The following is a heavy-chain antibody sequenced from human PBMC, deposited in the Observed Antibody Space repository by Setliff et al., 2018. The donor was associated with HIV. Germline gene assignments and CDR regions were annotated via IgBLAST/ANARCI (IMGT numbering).Heavy chain of an antibody. D-gene: IGHD3-16*01. V-gene: IGHV3-23*01. J-gene: IGHJ4*02. CDR2: ISGSGGST. Sequence: GGSLRLSCAASGFTLSDYEMSWVRQAPGKGLEWVSGISGSGGSTYYADSVKGRFTISRDNSKNTLYLQMNSLRAEDTAVYFCAKDDYVWGNPFDYWGQGTLVTVSS. CDR3: AKDDYVWGNPFDY. CDR1: GFTLSDYE.